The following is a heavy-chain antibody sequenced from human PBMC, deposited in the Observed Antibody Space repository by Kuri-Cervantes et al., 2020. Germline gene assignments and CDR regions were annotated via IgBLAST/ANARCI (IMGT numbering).Heavy chain of an antibody. V-gene: IGHV4-4*07. CDR2: IYTSGGT. CDR1: GGSISSYY. CDR3: ARHDPTSGSYYVAFDI. Sequence: SQTLSLTCAVSGGSISSYYWSWIRQPAGKGLEWIGRIYTSGGTTYNPSLTSRVTISVDTSKNQFSLKLSSVTAADTAVYYCARHDPTSGSYYVAFDIWGQGTMVTVSS. J-gene: IGHJ3*02. D-gene: IGHD1-26*01.